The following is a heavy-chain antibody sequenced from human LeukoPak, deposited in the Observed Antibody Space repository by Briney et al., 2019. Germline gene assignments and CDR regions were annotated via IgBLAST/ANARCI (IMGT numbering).Heavy chain of an antibody. Sequence: GGSLRLSCAASGFTVSSNYMSWVRQAPGRGLEWVSVIYSGGSTYYAGSVKSRFTISRDNAKNSLYLQMSSLRGEDTALYYCARSKQYTSALDYWGQGTLVTVSS. CDR2: IYSGGST. CDR1: GFTVSSNY. D-gene: IGHD1-26*01. J-gene: IGHJ4*02. V-gene: IGHV3-53*01. CDR3: ARSKQYTSALDY.